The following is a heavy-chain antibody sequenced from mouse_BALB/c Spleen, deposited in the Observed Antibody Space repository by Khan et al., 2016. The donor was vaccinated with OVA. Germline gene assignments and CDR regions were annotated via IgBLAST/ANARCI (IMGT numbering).Heavy chain of an antibody. CDR3: AGGGYWYFDV. CDR1: GYSFTNYG. J-gene: IGHJ1*01. V-gene: IGHV9-3-1*01. CDR2: INTYTGEP. Sequence: QIQLVQSGPEVKKPGETVKISCKASGYSFTNYGMNWVRQAPGKGLKWMGWINTYTGEPTYADDFKGRFAFSLETSASTAYLQINNLKNEDTATXFGAGGGYWYFDVWGAGTTVTVSS. D-gene: IGHD1-1*02.